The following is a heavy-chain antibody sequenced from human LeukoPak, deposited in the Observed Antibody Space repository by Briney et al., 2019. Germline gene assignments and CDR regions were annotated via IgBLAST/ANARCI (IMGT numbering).Heavy chain of an antibody. V-gene: IGHV4-34*01. CDR3: ARGLAGIAVAGHFDY. Sequence: SETLSLTCAVYGGSFSGYYWSWIRQPPGKGLEWIGEINHSGSTNYNPSLKSRVTISVDTSKNQFSLKLSSVTAADTAVYYCARGLAGIAVAGHFDYWGQGTLVTVSS. CDR1: GGSFSGYY. CDR2: INHSGST. D-gene: IGHD6-19*01. J-gene: IGHJ4*02.